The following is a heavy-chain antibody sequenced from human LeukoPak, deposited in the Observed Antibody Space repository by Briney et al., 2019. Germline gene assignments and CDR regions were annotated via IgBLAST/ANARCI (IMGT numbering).Heavy chain of an antibody. CDR3: ARSTCGGDCYNNPYHFDY. V-gene: IGHV4-59*01. CDR2: SSYSGST. Sequence: SETLSLICTVSGGSISHYYWSWIRQPPGKGLEWIGYSSYSGSTKYNPSLKSRVTMSVDTSKSQFSLKLTSVTAADTAVYYCARSTCGGDCYNNPYHFDYWGEGTLVTVPS. CDR1: GGSISHYY. J-gene: IGHJ4*02. D-gene: IGHD2-21*02.